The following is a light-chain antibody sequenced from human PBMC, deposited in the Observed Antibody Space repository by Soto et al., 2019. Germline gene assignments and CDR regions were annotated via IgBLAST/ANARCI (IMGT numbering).Light chain of an antibody. CDR3: QQYNSYTWT. CDR2: DAS. J-gene: IGKJ1*01. Sequence: DIQMTQSPSTLSASVGDRVTITCRASQRISSWLAWYQQKPGKAPKLLIYDASSLESGVPSRFSGSGSGTEFTLTISSLQPDDFATYYCQQYNSYTWTFGQGTKVDSK. CDR1: QRISSW. V-gene: IGKV1-5*01.